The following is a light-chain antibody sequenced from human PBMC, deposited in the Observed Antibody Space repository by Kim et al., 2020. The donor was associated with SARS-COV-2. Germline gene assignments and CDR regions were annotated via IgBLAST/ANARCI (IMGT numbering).Light chain of an antibody. CDR3: QAWDRSTYVV. V-gene: IGLV3-1*01. CDR2: QDT. CDR1: KLGDKY. Sequence: SYELTQPPSVSVSPGQTASITCSGDKLGDKYACWYQQKPGQSPVLVIYQDTKRPSGIPERFSGSNPGNTATLSISGTQALDEADYYCQAWDRSTYVVFGG. J-gene: IGLJ2*01.